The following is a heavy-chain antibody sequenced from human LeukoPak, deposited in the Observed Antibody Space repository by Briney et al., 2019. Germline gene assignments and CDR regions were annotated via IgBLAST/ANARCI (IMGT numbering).Heavy chain of an antibody. CDR2: MNVDSGGT. J-gene: IGHJ4*02. V-gene: IGHV1-2*02. CDR3: ARDSKVTGTSFDS. CDR1: GHIFSDYY. D-gene: IGHD2-21*02. Sequence: ASVKVSCKACGHIFSDYYMHWVRQAPGQRLEWMGWMNVDSGGTKYPQKFQGRVTMTRDTSVSTAFMDLTRLTSDDTAVYYCARDSKVTGTSFDSWGQGTLVTVSS.